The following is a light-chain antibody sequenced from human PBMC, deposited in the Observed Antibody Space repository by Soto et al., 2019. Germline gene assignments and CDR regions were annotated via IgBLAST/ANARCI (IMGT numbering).Light chain of an antibody. V-gene: IGKV3-20*01. CDR1: QSVSSTY. J-gene: IGKJ5*01. Sequence: EILLTQSPGTLSLSQVLIATLSLSASQSVSSTYLAWYQQKPGQAPRLLISGASRRATGIPDRFSGAGSGTDFTLTISRLEPEDFALYYCQQHDIFPITFGQGTRLEI. CDR3: QQHDIFPIT. CDR2: GAS.